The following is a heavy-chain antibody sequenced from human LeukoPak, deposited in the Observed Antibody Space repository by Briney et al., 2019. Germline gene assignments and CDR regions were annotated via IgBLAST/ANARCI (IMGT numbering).Heavy chain of an antibody. CDR1: GFTFTSYG. D-gene: IGHD6-13*01. V-gene: IGHV1-18*01. J-gene: IGHJ3*02. Sequence: GATVKVSCKASGFTFTSYGISWVRQAPGQGLEWMGWISAYNGNTNYAQKLQGRVTMTTDTSTSTAYMELRSLRSDDTAVYYCAILGGLAAEYAFDIWGQGTMVTVSS. CDR2: ISAYNGNT. CDR3: AILGGLAAEYAFDI.